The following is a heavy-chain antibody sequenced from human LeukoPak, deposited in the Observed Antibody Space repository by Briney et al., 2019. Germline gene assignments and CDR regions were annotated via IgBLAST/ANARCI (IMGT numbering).Heavy chain of an antibody. D-gene: IGHD6-13*01. CDR2: IIPIFGTA. CDR3: ASSGYSSSWYYFDY. Sequence: SVKVSCKASGGTFSSYAITWVRQAPGQGLEWMGGIIPIFGTANYAQKFQGRVTITADESTSTAYMELSSLRSEDTAVYYCASSGYSSSWYYFDYWGQGTLVTVSS. V-gene: IGHV1-69*13. J-gene: IGHJ4*02. CDR1: GGTFSSYA.